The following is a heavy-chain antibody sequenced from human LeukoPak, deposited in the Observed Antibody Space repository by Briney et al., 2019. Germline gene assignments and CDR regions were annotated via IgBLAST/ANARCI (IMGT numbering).Heavy chain of an antibody. CDR2: ISGSGRNT. V-gene: IGHV3-23*01. CDR1: GFTFSSFS. Sequence: GGSLRLSCAVSGFTFSSFSMNWVRQAPVKGLEWVSAISGSGRNTYYADSVKGRFTISRDNSKNTRYLQMNSLRAEDTAVYYCAKDIAVYSIDAFDIWGQGTMVTVSS. CDR3: AKDIAVYSIDAFDI. J-gene: IGHJ3*02. D-gene: IGHD6-13*01.